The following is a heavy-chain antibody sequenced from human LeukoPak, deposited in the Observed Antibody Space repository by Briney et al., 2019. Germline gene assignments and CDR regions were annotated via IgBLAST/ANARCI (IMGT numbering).Heavy chain of an antibody. CDR3: ARVFDS. Sequence: SETLSLTCTVSGGPVSTSDYYWGWIRQSPVKGLEWIGDVFYTGKTNYNPSLRGRATISIDTSKNQFSLKLTYVTAADTAVYYCARVFDSWGQGTLVTVSS. V-gene: IGHV4-39*07. CDR1: GGPVSTSDYY. J-gene: IGHJ4*02. CDR2: VFYTGKT.